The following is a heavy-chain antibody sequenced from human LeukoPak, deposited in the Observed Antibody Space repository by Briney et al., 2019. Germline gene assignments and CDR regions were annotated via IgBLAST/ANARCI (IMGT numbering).Heavy chain of an antibody. Sequence: SETLSLTCTVSGDSISSYYWTWIRQPPGKGLEWLGYLYSSGNTNYNPSLKSRVTMSVDTSKNQFSLRLTSVTAADTAVYYCARGRLTPPNWFGLWGQGILVTVSS. J-gene: IGHJ5*02. CDR1: GDSISSYY. V-gene: IGHV4-59*01. D-gene: IGHD4/OR15-4a*01. CDR3: ARGRLTPPNWFGL. CDR2: LYSSGNT.